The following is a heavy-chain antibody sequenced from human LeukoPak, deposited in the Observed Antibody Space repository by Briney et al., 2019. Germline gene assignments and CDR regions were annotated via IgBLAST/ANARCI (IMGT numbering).Heavy chain of an antibody. V-gene: IGHV4-4*09. CDR2: IYTSGST. CDR3: ARHRGGLVVPAAIYDY. Sequence: SETLSLTCTVSGGSISSYYWSWIRQPPGKGLEWIGYIYTSGSTNYNPSPKSRVTISVDTSKNQFSLKLSSVTAADTAVYYCARHRGGLVVPAAIYDYWGQGTLVTVSS. CDR1: GGSISSYY. D-gene: IGHD2-2*01. J-gene: IGHJ4*02.